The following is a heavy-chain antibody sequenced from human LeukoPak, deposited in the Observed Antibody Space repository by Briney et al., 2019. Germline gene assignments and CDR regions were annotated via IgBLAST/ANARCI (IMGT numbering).Heavy chain of an antibody. D-gene: IGHD3-22*01. CDR1: GFTFSSYA. CDR2: ISGSGGST. Sequence: PGGSLRLSCAASGFTFSSYAMSWVRQAPGKGLEWVSAISGSGGSTYYADSVKGRFTISRDNSKNTLYLQMNSLRAEDTAVYYCAKDFGAAAVIVVDKEYYFDYWGQGTLVTVSS. J-gene: IGHJ4*02. CDR3: AKDFGAAAVIVVDKEYYFDY. V-gene: IGHV3-23*01.